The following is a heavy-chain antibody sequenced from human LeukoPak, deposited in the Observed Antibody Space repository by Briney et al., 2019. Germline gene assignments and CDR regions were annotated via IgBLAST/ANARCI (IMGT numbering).Heavy chain of an antibody. J-gene: IGHJ6*03. CDR1: GFTFSRYW. D-gene: IGHD3-22*01. CDR3: AFAYYYDSSGYYYVDYFYYMDV. Sequence: PAGSLRLSCAASGFTFSRYWMSWVRQAPGQGLEWVANIKQDGSEKYYVDSVKGRFTISRDNAKNSLYLQMNSLRAEDTAVYYCAFAYYYDSSGYYYVDYFYYMDVWGKGTTDRVSS. V-gene: IGHV3-7*01. CDR2: IKQDGSEK.